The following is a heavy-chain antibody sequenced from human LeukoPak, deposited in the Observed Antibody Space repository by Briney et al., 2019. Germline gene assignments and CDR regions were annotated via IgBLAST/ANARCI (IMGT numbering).Heavy chain of an antibody. Sequence: GGSLRLSCAASGFTFSNAWMSWVRQAPGKGLEWIGRIKSKTDGGTTDHAAPVKGRFTVSRDDSKNTLYLQMNSLKTEDTAVYYCTTDYNGYYDSSDYYGYFMYWGQGTLVTVSS. CDR1: GFTFSNAW. V-gene: IGHV3-15*01. D-gene: IGHD3-22*01. J-gene: IGHJ4*02. CDR2: IKSKTDGGTT. CDR3: TTDYNGYYDSSDYYGYFMY.